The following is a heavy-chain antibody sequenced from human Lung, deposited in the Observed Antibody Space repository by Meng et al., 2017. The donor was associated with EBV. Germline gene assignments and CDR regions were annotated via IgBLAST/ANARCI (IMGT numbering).Heavy chain of an antibody. V-gene: IGHV1-2*06. D-gene: IGHD6-19*01. CDR2: INPNSGGT. J-gene: IGHJ5*02. Sequence: VHLLQAGAEVKKPGASVKVSCKASGYTFPGYYMHWVRQAPGQGLEWMGRINPNSGGTNYAQKFQGRVTMTRDTSISTAYMELSRLRSDDTAVYYCAHQAVAGTRGWFDPWGQGTLVTVSS. CDR3: AHQAVAGTRGWFDP. CDR1: GYTFPGYY.